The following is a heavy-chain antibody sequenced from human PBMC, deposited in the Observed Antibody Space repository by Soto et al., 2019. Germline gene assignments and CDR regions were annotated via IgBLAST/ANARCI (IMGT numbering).Heavy chain of an antibody. CDR1: GYTFTNHG. CDR2: INPYNANT. Sequence: QVQLLQSGTEAKKPGASVKVSCKTSGYTFTNHGINWVRQAPGQGLEWMGWINPYNANTNYAQKLQGRVTMTTDTYTPTAYMDLRRLTSDDTAVYYCGRYRVAGIWGDAFDIWGQGTGVTVSS. J-gene: IGHJ3*02. CDR3: GRYRVAGIWGDAFDI. D-gene: IGHD3-16*01. V-gene: IGHV1-18*04.